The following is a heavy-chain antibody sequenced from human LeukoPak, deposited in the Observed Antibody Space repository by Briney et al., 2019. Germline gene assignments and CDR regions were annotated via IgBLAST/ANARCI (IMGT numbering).Heavy chain of an antibody. V-gene: IGHV4-30-2*01. J-gene: IGHJ4*02. D-gene: IGHD4-17*01. Sequence: SQTPSLTCAVSGGSISSGGYSWRWIRQPPGKGLEWIGYIYHSGSTYYNPSLKSRVTISVDRSKNQFSLKLSSVTAADTAVYYCARDLYGDYTFDYWGQGTLVTGSS. CDR1: GGSISSGGYS. CDR2: IYHSGST. CDR3: ARDLYGDYTFDY.